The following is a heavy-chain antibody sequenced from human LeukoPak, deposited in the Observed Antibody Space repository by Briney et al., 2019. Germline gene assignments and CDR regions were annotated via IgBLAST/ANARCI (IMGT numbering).Heavy chain of an antibody. D-gene: IGHD3-22*01. CDR2: ISYGGRT. V-gene: IGHV4-31*03. J-gene: IGHJ4*02. Sequence: SETLSLTCTVSGGSISRGDHYWSWIRPLPGKGLEWIVYISYGGRTFYNPSLKSRASISVHTSKTQFSLKLTSVTAADTAVDYCARDVGGYYYGNFEYWGQGNLVTVSS. CDR3: ARDVGGYYYGNFEY. CDR1: GGSISRGDHY.